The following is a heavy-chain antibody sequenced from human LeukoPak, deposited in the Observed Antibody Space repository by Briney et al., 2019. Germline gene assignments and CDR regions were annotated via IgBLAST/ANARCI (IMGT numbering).Heavy chain of an antibody. J-gene: IGHJ4*02. V-gene: IGHV3-21*01. Sequence: GGSLRLSCAASGFTFSSYSMNWVRQAPGKGLEWVSSISSSSSYIYYADSVKGRFTISRDKAKNSLYLQMNSLRAEDTAVYYCARDRGGSYSAIDYWGQGTLVTVSS. D-gene: IGHD2-15*01. CDR2: ISSSSSYI. CDR3: ARDRGGSYSAIDY. CDR1: GFTFSSYS.